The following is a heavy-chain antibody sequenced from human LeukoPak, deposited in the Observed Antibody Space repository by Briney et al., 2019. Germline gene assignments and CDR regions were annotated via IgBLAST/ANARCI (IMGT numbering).Heavy chain of an antibody. CDR1: GGTFSSYA. J-gene: IGHJ6*02. V-gene: IGHV3-30-3*01. Sequence: SCKASGGTFSSYAMHWVRQAPGKGLEWVAVISYDGSNKYYADSVKGRFTISRDNSKNTLYLQMNSLRAEDTAVYYCARDAIDPWIQTYGMDVWGQGTTVTVSS. D-gene: IGHD5-18*01. CDR2: ISYDGSNK. CDR3: ARDAIDPWIQTYGMDV.